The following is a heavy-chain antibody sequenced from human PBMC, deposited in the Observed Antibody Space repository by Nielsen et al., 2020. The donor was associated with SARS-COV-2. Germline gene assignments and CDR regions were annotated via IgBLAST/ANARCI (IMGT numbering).Heavy chain of an antibody. D-gene: IGHD3-3*01. J-gene: IGHJ4*02. CDR2: INHSGST. V-gene: IGHV4-34*01. CDR3: ASSLHYDFWSGPILFDY. CDR1: GGSFSGYY. Sequence: SETLSLTCAVYGGSFSGYYWSWIRQPPGKGLEWIGEINHSGSTNYNPSLKSRVTISVDTSKNQFSLKLSSVTAADTAVYYCASSLHYDFWSGPILFDYWGQGTLVTVSS.